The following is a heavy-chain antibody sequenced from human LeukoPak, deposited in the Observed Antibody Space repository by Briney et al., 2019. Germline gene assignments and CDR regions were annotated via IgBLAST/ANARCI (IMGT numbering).Heavy chain of an antibody. CDR1: GYTFAGYY. V-gene: IGHV1-69*05. CDR2: IIPMFGTA. D-gene: IGHD3-10*02. J-gene: IGHJ3*02. Sequence: GASVKVSYKASGYTFAGYYIYWVRQPPGQGLEWMGGIIPMFGTANYAQKFQGRVTITTDESTSTAYMELSSLRSEDTAMYYCARLMGAMFGAFDIWGQGTMVTVFS. CDR3: ARLMGAMFGAFDI.